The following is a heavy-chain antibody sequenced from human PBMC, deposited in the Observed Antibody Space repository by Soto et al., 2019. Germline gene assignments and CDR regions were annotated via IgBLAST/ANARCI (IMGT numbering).Heavy chain of an antibody. Sequence: EVQLVESGGDLVKPGGSLRLSCAASGFIFGSAWMTWVRQAPGKGLEWVGRIKSKVNGGTTDYAAPVKGRFTISRDDSKSPLYLQMNSLETEDTAVYYCTTDLPWSYGALAYWGQGTLVTVSS. CDR1: GFIFGSAW. V-gene: IGHV3-15*01. D-gene: IGHD1-26*01. CDR3: TTDLPWSYGALAY. CDR2: IKSKVNGGTT. J-gene: IGHJ4*02.